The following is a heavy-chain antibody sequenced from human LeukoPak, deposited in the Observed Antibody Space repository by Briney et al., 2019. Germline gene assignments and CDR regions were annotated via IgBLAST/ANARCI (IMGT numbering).Heavy chain of an antibody. CDR3: ARYYCGSSSCPGVDY. V-gene: IGHV4-31*03. D-gene: IGHD2-2*01. Sequence: SETLSLTCTVSGGSITSGGNYWSWIRQHPGEGLEWIGYISHSGSTYYNPSLKSRVTISVDTSKNQFSLQLSSVTAADTAVYYCARYYCGSSSCPGVDYWGQGTLVTVSS. CDR2: ISHSGST. J-gene: IGHJ4*02. CDR1: GGSITSGGNY.